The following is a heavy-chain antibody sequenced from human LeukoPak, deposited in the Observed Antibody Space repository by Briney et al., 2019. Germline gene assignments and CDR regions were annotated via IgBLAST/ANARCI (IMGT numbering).Heavy chain of an antibody. Sequence: GGSLRLSCAASGFSLTSNGMHWVRQAPGKGLEWVSTIGGGGGSTDYTDSVKGRFTISRDNSKNTLYLQMNSLGAEDTAVYYCAKGHRYCTSGNRNSAVDYWGQGTLVTVSS. CDR1: GFSLTSNG. CDR3: AKGHRYCTSGNRNSAVDY. V-gene: IGHV3-23*01. D-gene: IGHD2-8*01. CDR2: IGGGGGST. J-gene: IGHJ4*02.